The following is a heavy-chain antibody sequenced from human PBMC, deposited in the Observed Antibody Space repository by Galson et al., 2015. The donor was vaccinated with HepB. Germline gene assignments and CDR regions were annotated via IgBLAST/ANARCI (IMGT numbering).Heavy chain of an antibody. D-gene: IGHD6-13*01. CDR2: IWYDGSNK. V-gene: IGHV3-33*01. Sequence: SLRLSCAASGFSFKSSGMHWVRQAPSKGLEWVAIIWYDGSNKYYADSLKGRFTISRDNSKNTLYLEMNGLRAEDTAVYYCARVVQQLAYGMDVWGQGTTVTVSS. J-gene: IGHJ6*02. CDR1: GFSFKSSG. CDR3: ARVVQQLAYGMDV.